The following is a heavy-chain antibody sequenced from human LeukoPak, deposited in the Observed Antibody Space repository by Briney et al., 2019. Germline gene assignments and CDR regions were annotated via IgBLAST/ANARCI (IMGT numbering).Heavy chain of an antibody. CDR1: GGSISSYY. CDR2: IYYSGST. J-gene: IGHJ4*02. CDR3: ASQELGYFDY. V-gene: IGHV4-59*01. Sequence: SETLSLTCTISGGSISSYYWSWIRQPPGKGLEWIGYIYYSGSTNYNPSLKSRVTISVDTSKNQFSLKLSSVTAADTAVYYCASQELGYFDYWGQGTLVTVSS. D-gene: IGHD1-26*01.